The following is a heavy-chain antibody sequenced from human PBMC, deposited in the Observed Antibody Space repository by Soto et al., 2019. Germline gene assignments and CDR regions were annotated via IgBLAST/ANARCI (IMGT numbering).Heavy chain of an antibody. V-gene: IGHV3-30*18. Sequence: GGSLRLSCAASGFTFTSHAMHWVRQTPGKGLERVAAISYDEIDKKYASSVKGRFTVSRDNVKNTLSLQMNSLRPEDTAVYYCAKDSGYQLPDNYFYYGLDVSGQGTTVTVSS. D-gene: IGHD2-2*01. CDR3: AKDSGYQLPDNYFYYGLDV. CDR2: ISYDEIDK. J-gene: IGHJ6*02. CDR1: GFTFTSHA.